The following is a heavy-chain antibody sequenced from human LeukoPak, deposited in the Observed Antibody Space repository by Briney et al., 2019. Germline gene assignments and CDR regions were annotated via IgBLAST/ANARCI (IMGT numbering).Heavy chain of an antibody. CDR3: ARARWTSTVTTYYLDF. Sequence: ASVKVSCKASGYIFTDYAIQWVRQAPGQGLESMGWINAGNGKTKYSQKFQGRVTITRDTSASTAYMELSGLRSDDTAVYYCARARWTSTVTTYYLDFWGQGTLVTVSS. V-gene: IGHV1-3*01. CDR2: INAGNGKT. J-gene: IGHJ4*02. CDR1: GYIFTDYA. D-gene: IGHD4-17*01.